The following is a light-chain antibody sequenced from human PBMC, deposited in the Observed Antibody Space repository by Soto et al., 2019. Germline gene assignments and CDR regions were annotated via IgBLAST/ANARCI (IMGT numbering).Light chain of an antibody. CDR1: SSDVGAYNS. J-gene: IGLJ1*01. CDR2: KGT. V-gene: IGLV2-23*01. CDR3: CSSEPESTYV. Sequence: QSVLAQPASVSGSPGQSITISCTGTSSDVGAYNSVSWYQQHPHKAPQVIIYKGTQRPSGVSNRSSGSTSGNAASLTISGLQADDEADYFCCSSEPESTYVFGSGTKVTVL.